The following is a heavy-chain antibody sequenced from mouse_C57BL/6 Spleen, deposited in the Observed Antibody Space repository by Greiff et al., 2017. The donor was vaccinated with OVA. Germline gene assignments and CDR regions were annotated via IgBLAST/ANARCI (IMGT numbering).Heavy chain of an antibody. Sequence: EVKLQESGPGLVKPSQSLSLTCSVTGYSITSGYYWNWIRQFPGNKLEWMGYISYDGSNNYNPSLKNRISITRDTSKNQFFLKLNSVTTEDTATYYCARAPSSYYYGSGWFAYWGQGTLVTVSA. CDR2: ISYDGSN. CDR3: ARAPSSYYYGSGWFAY. J-gene: IGHJ3*01. CDR1: GYSITSGYY. V-gene: IGHV3-6*01. D-gene: IGHD1-1*01.